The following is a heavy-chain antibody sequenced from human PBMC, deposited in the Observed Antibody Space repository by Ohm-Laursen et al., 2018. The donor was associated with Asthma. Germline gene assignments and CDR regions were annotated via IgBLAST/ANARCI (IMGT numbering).Heavy chain of an antibody. Sequence: SLRLSCSASGFTFRSYAMHWVRQAPGKGLEWVAVGGSYYDGGLKYYADSVNGRFTVSRDDSKNTLYLQMNSLRPDDTAVYYCARERVNRYCSGGSCSKTIDYWGQGTLVTVSS. J-gene: IGHJ4*02. V-gene: IGHV3-30-3*01. CDR1: GFTFRSYA. D-gene: IGHD2-15*01. CDR3: ARERVNRYCSGGSCSKTIDY. CDR2: GGSYYDGGLK.